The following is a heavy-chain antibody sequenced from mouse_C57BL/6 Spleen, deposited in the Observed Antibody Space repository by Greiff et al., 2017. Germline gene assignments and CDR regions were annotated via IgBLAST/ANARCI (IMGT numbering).Heavy chain of an antibody. CDR3: TRDRLDYGYAMDY. V-gene: IGHV5-9-1*02. D-gene: IGHD2-4*01. CDR2: ISSGGDYI. CDR1: GFTFSSYA. J-gene: IGHJ4*01. Sequence: EVHLVESGEGLVKPGGSLKLSCAASGFTFSSYAMSWVRQTPEKRLEWVAYISSGGDYIYYADTVKGRFTISRDNARNTLYLQMSSLKSEDTAMYYCTRDRLDYGYAMDYWGQGTSVTVSS.